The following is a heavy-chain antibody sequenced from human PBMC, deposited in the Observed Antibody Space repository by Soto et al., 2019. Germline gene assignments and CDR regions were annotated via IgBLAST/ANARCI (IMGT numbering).Heavy chain of an antibody. CDR1: GYSFTIYD. CDR3: AREGSSGRLGFDY. D-gene: IGHD6-19*01. J-gene: IGHJ4*02. CDR2: INAYNGNT. Sequence: QVQLVQSGAEVKKPGASVKVSFKTSGYSFTIYDISWVREAPGQGIEWMGWINAYNGNTNYAQKLQGRVTMTTDTSTSTAYMELRSLRSDDTAVYYCAREGSSGRLGFDYWGQGTLVTVSS. V-gene: IGHV1-18*01.